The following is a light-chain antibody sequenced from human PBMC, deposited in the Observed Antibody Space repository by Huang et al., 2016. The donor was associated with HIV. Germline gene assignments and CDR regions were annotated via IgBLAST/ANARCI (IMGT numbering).Light chain of an antibody. CDR2: DAS. J-gene: IGKJ4*01. Sequence: IRMTQSPSSLSASTGDRVTITCRASQNVGTSLAWYQQRSGRAPVLLLYDASTLQRGVASRFSGSGSRTVFTLTIGCLQVEDAATYYCQHSDGLSPLTFGGGT. V-gene: IGKV1-8*01. CDR1: QNVGTS. CDR3: QHSDGLSPLT.